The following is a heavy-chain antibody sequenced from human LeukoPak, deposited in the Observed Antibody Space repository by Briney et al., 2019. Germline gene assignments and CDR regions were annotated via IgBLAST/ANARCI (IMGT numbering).Heavy chain of an antibody. Sequence: GGSLRLSCAASGFTFSSYAMSWVRQAPGKGLEWVSGISGNGVNTYYADSVKGRFTVSRDNSKNTLYLQMNSLRAEDTAVYYCAKDRMRRDIVVVPAAVGFDYWGQGTLVTVSS. V-gene: IGHV3-23*01. CDR2: ISGNGVNT. D-gene: IGHD2-2*01. CDR3: AKDRMRRDIVVVPAAVGFDY. J-gene: IGHJ4*02. CDR1: GFTFSSYA.